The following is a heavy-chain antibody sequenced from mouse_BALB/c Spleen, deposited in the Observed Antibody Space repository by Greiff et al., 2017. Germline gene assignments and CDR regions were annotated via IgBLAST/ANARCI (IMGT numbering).Heavy chain of an antibody. V-gene: IGHV1-80*01. CDR2: IYPGDGDT. CDR1: GYAFSSYW. D-gene: IGHD1-1*01. Sequence: VQLQQSGAELVRPGSSVKISCKASGYAFSSYWMNWVKQRPGQGLEWIGQIYPGDGDTNYNGKFKGKATLTADKSSSAAYMQLSSLTSEDSEVYVCAKTYGSTHNYAMDYWGQGTSVTVAS. CDR3: AKTYGSTHNYAMDY. J-gene: IGHJ4*01.